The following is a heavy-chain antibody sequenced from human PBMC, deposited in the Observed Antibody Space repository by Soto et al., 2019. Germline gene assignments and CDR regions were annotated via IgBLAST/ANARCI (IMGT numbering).Heavy chain of an antibody. V-gene: IGHV1-3*01. D-gene: IGHD1-7*01. CDR2: INAGNGNT. CDR1: GYTFTSYA. Sequence: GASVKVSCKASGYTFTSYAMHWVRQAPGQRLEWMGWINAGNGNTKYSQKFQGRVTITRDTFASTAYMELSSLRSEDTAVYYCARIGNWNYVNWFDPWGQGTLVTVSS. CDR3: ARIGNWNYVNWFDP. J-gene: IGHJ5*02.